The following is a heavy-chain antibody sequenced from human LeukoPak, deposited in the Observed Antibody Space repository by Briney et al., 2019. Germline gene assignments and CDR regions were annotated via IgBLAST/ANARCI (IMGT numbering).Heavy chain of an antibody. CDR2: ISYDGSNK. D-gene: IGHD2-21*02. Sequence: PGRSLRLSCAASGFTFSSYAMHWVRQAPGKGLEWVAVISYDGSNKYYADSVKGRFTISRDNSKNTLYLQMNSLRAEDTAVYYCARDMGHIVVVTAPKGFDYWGRGTLVTVSS. CDR3: ARDMGHIVVVTAPKGFDY. J-gene: IGHJ4*02. CDR1: GFTFSSYA. V-gene: IGHV3-30-3*01.